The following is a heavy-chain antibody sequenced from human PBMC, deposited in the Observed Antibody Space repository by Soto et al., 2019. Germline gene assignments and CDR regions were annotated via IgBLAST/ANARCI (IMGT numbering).Heavy chain of an antibody. CDR3: ARGSYYYDSSGPPGY. J-gene: IGHJ4*02. D-gene: IGHD3-22*01. CDR2: IYYSGST. Sequence: PSETLSLTCTVSGGSISSGDYYWSWIRQPPGKGLEWIGYIYYSGSTYYNPSLKSRVTISVDTSKNQFSLKLSSVTAADTAVDYCARGSYYYDSSGPPGYWGQGTLVTVSS. V-gene: IGHV4-30-4*01. CDR1: GGSISSGDYY.